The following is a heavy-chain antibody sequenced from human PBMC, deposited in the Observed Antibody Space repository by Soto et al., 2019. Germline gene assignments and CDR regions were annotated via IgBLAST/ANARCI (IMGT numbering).Heavy chain of an antibody. D-gene: IGHD3-10*01. CDR3: ARDRGVRGVSTVYYYYGMDV. V-gene: IGHV4-30-2*01. CDR2: IYHSGST. CDR1: GGSISSGGYS. J-gene: IGHJ6*02. Sequence: QLQLQESGSGLVKPSQTLSLTCAVSGGSISSGGYSWSWIRQPPGKGLEWIGYIYHSGSTYYNPSLKSRVTISVDRSKNQFSLKLSSVTAADTAVYYCARDRGVRGVSTVYYYYGMDVWGQGTTVTVSS.